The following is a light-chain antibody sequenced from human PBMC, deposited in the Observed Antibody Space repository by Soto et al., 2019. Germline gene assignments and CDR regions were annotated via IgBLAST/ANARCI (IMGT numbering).Light chain of an antibody. J-gene: IGLJ3*02. CDR3: QVCGSIRDHPV. V-gene: IGLV3-21*04. CDR1: TIGSKG. Sequence: SYELTQSPSVSVAPGETARITCEENTIGSKGVHWYQQKLGQAPVLVIYYDSDRPSGIPDRFSGSKSGNTATLTISSVEAGDEAEYHCQVCGSIRDHPVFGGGTKLTVL. CDR2: YDS.